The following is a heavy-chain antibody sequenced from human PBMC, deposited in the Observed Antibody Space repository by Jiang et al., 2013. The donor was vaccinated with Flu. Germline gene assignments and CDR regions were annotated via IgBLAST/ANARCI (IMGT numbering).Heavy chain of an antibody. Sequence: SGAEVKKPGSSVKVSCKASGGTFSSYAISWVRQAPGQGLEWMGGIIPIFGTANYAQKFQGRVTITADKSTSTAYMELSSLRSEDTAVYYCARGPDYDSSGYYPGFDYWGQGTLVTVSS. CDR2: IIPIFGTA. CDR3: ARGPDYDSSGYYPGFDY. J-gene: IGHJ4*02. D-gene: IGHD3-22*01. V-gene: IGHV1-69*06. CDR1: GGTFSSYA.